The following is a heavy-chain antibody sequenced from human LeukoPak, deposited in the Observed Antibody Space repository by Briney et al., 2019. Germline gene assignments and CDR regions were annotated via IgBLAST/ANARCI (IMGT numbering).Heavy chain of an antibody. Sequence: SETLSLTCTVSGVSISSSSYYWGWIRQPPGKGLEWIGSIYYSGSTYYNPSLKSRVTISVDTSKNQFSLKLSSVTAADTAVYYCARAYSSSSWFDPWGQGTLVTVSS. D-gene: IGHD6-6*01. J-gene: IGHJ5*02. CDR2: IYYSGST. CDR1: GVSISSSSYY. CDR3: ARAYSSSSWFDP. V-gene: IGHV4-39*07.